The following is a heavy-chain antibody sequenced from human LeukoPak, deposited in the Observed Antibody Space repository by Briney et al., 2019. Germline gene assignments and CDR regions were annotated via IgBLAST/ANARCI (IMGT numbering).Heavy chain of an antibody. Sequence: PGGSLRLSCAASGFTFSSYSMNWVRQAPGKGLEWVSYISSSSSTIYYADSVKGRFTISRDNAKNSLYLQMNSLRAEDTAVYYCAIEWELLTFGYWGQGTLVTVSS. J-gene: IGHJ4*02. D-gene: IGHD1-26*01. CDR3: AIEWELLTFGY. V-gene: IGHV3-48*01. CDR2: ISSSSSTI. CDR1: GFTFSSYS.